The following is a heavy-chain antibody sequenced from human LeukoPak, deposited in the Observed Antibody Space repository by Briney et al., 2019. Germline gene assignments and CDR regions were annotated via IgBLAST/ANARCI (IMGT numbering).Heavy chain of an antibody. CDR1: GFMFSSYW. V-gene: IGHV3-74*01. CDR2: INSDGSST. Sequence: PGGSLRLSCVASGFMFSSYWMNWVRQAPGKGVVWVSRINSDGSSTSYADSVKGRFTISRDNAKNTLFLQMNSLRAEDTAVYYCARGPGAFDIWGQGTMVTVSS. CDR3: ARGPGAFDI. D-gene: IGHD2-2*01. J-gene: IGHJ3*02.